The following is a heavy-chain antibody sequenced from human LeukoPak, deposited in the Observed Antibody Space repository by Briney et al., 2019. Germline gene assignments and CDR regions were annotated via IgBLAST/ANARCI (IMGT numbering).Heavy chain of an antibody. Sequence: GGSLRLSCAASGFTFDDYAMHWVRQAPGKGLEWVSGISWNSGSIGYADSVKGRFTISRDNAKNSLYLQMNSLRAEDTALYHCARLTTYYYGSGSYPRGAFDIWGQGTMVTVSS. CDR1: GFTFDDYA. CDR3: ARLTTYYYGSGSYPRGAFDI. J-gene: IGHJ3*02. V-gene: IGHV3-9*01. D-gene: IGHD3-10*01. CDR2: ISWNSGSI.